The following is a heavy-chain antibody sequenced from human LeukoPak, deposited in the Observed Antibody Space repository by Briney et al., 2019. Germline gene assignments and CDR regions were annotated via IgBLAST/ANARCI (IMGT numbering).Heavy chain of an antibody. V-gene: IGHV1-46*01. CDR3: ARDRSKYYYDSSGYYGTFDY. Sequence: ASVKVSCKASGYTFTSYYMHWVRQAPGQGLEWMGIINPSGGSTSYAQKFQGRVTMTRDMSTSTAYMELSSLRSEDTAVYYCARDRSKYYYDSSGYYGTFDYWGQGTLVTVSS. D-gene: IGHD3-22*01. CDR2: INPSGGST. CDR1: GYTFTSYY. J-gene: IGHJ4*02.